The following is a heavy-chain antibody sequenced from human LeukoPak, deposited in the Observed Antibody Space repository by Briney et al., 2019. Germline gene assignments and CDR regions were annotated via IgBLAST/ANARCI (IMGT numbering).Heavy chain of an antibody. CDR2: INHSGST. D-gene: IGHD6-13*01. CDR3: ARGGKYSSRWDYYYYYMDV. CDR1: GGSFSGYY. J-gene: IGHJ6*03. V-gene: IGHV4-34*01. Sequence: SETLSLTCAVYGGSFSGYYWSWIRQPPGKGLEWIGEINHSGSTNYNPSLKSRVTISVDTSKNQFSLKLSSVTAADTAVYYCARGGKYSSRWDYYYYYMDVWGKGTTVTVSS.